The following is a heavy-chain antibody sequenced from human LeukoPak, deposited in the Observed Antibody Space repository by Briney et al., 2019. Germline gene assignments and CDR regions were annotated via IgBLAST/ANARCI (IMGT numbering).Heavy chain of an antibody. V-gene: IGHV3-9*01. Sequence: GGSLRLSCAASGFTFDDYAMHWVRHAPGKGLEWVSGISWNSGSIGYADSVKGRFTISRDNAKNSLYLQMNSLRAEDTALYYCAKDSIVVPRGWFDYWGQGTLVTVSS. J-gene: IGHJ4*02. CDR1: GFTFDDYA. CDR2: ISWNSGSI. D-gene: IGHD3-22*01. CDR3: AKDSIVVPRGWFDY.